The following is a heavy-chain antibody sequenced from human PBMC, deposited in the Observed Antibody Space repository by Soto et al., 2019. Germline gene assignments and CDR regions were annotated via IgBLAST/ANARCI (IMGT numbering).Heavy chain of an antibody. Sequence: QVQLVQSGAEVKKPGSSVKVSCKASGGTFSSYTISWVRQAPGQGLEWMGRIIPILGIANYAQKFQGRVTITAAKSTSTVYMELSSLRSEDTAVYYWARDSYGSGGDWFDPWGQGTLVTVSS. CDR2: IIPILGIA. J-gene: IGHJ5*02. CDR1: GGTFSSYT. D-gene: IGHD3-10*01. CDR3: ARDSYGSGGDWFDP. V-gene: IGHV1-69*08.